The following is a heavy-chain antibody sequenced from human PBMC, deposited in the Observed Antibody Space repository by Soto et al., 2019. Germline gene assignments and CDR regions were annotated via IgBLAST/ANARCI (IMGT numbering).Heavy chain of an antibody. V-gene: IGHV1-2*02. Sequence: QVQLVQSGAEVKKPGASVKVSCKASGYTFTGHHIHWVRQAPGQGLEWMGWINPNTGGTNFAQKFQGRVTMTRDTSISTGHMELSRLRSDDTAVYYCAISRYCSGGDCTTQSLYYFDYWGQGTLVTVSS. CDR2: INPNTGGT. D-gene: IGHD2-15*01. J-gene: IGHJ4*02. CDR1: GYTFTGHH. CDR3: AISRYCSGGDCTTQSLYYFDY.